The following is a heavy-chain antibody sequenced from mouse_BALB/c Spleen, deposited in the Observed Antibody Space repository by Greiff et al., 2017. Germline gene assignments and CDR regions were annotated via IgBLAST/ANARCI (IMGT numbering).Heavy chain of an antibody. D-gene: IGHD2-4*01. J-gene: IGHJ3*01. Sequence: DVKLQESGGGLVQPGGSMKLSCVASGFTFSNYWMNWVRQSPEKGLEWVAEIRLKSNNYATHYAESVKGRFTISRDDSKSSVYLQMNNLRAEDTGIYYCTDDYDFAYWGQGTLVTVSA. CDR3: TDDYDFAY. V-gene: IGHV6-6*02. CDR1: GFTFSNYW. CDR2: IRLKSNNYAT.